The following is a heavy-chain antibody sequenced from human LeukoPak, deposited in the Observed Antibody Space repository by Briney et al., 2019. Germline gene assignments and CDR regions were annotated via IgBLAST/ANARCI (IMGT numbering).Heavy chain of an antibody. V-gene: IGHV3-48*03. CDR3: SRDVNNTFDY. CDR1: GFTFRNYE. J-gene: IGHJ4*02. CDR2: IDGSGSTM. Sequence: GGSLRLSCAASGFTFRNYELIWVRQAPGKGLEFVSYIDGSGSTMYYADSVKGRFTISRDNTKSSVFLQMNSLRAEDTAVYYCSRDVNNTFDYWGQGTLVTVSS. D-gene: IGHD1-14*01.